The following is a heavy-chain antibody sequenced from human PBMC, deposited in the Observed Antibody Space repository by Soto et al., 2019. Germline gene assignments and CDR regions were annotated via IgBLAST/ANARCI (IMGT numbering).Heavy chain of an antibody. CDR3: AKDRSGYYLFYSFDY. CDR1: GFTFSSYG. Sequence: QVQLVESGGGVVQPGRSLRLSCAAAGFTFSSYGMHWVRQAPGKGLEWVAVISYDGSNKYYADSVKGRFTVSRDTSKNQLYLPMNSLRAEDTAVSYCAKDRSGYYLFYSFDYWLQGTLVTVSS. CDR2: ISYDGSNK. J-gene: IGHJ4*02. V-gene: IGHV3-30*18. D-gene: IGHD5-12*01.